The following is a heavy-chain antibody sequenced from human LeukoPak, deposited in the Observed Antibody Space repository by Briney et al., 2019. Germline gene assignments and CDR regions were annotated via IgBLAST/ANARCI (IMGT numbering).Heavy chain of an antibody. CDR2: INHSGST. V-gene: IGHV4-34*01. CDR1: GGSFSGYY. D-gene: IGHD3-3*01. J-gene: IGHJ4*02. CDR3: ARTYYDFWSGYYIDY. Sequence: SETLSLTCAVYGGSFSGYYWSWIRQPPGKGLEWIGEINHSGSTNCNPSLKSRVTISVDTSKNQFSLKLSSVTAADTAVYYCARTYYDFWSGYYIDYWGQGTLVTVSS.